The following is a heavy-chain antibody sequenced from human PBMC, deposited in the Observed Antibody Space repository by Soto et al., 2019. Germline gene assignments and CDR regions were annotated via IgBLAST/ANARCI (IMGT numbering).Heavy chain of an antibody. V-gene: IGHV4-4*02. D-gene: IGHD1-26*01. CDR3: ARVSGSYYYGMDV. CDR2: IYHSGST. J-gene: IGHJ6*02. Sequence: QVQLQESGPGLVKPSGTLSLTCSVSGGSISSSNWWSWVRQPPGKGLEWIGEIYHSGSTNYNPSLKSRVTISVDKSNNQFSLNLSSVTAADTAVYYCARVSGSYYYGMDVWGQGITVTVSS. CDR1: GGSISSSNW.